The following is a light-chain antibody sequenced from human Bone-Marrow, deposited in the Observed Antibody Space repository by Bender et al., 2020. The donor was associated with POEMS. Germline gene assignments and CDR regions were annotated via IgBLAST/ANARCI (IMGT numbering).Light chain of an antibody. V-gene: IGLV2-14*03. CDR1: SSDVGGYNY. J-gene: IGLJ2*01. CDR2: DVT. Sequence: QSALTQPASVSGSPGQSTTISCTGTSSDVGGYNYVSWYQHHPGKAPKLIISDVTNRPSGVSNRFTGSKSRNTASLTISGLQPEDEADYYCSSYTSSSTLVFGGGTKLTVL. CDR3: SSYTSSSTLV.